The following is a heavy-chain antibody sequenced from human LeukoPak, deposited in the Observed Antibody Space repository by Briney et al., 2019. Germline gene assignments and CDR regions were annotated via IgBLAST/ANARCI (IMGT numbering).Heavy chain of an antibody. Sequence: QPGGSLRLSCAASGFTFSSYAMSWVRQAPGKGLEWVSAISGSGGSTYYADSVKSRFTICRDNSKNTLFLQMNSLLAEDTAVYYCAKDPLMITEGSWFDPWGQGTLVTVSS. CDR3: AKDPLMITEGSWFDP. CDR2: ISGSGGST. D-gene: IGHD3-16*01. J-gene: IGHJ5*02. V-gene: IGHV3-23*01. CDR1: GFTFSSYA.